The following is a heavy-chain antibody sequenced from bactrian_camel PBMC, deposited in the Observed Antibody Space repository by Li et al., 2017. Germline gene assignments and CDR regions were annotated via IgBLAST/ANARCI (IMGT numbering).Heavy chain of an antibody. CDR2: IDGDGKI. D-gene: IGHD2*01. CDR1: GSTYESFC. V-gene: IGHV3S6*01. Sequence: HVQLVESGGGSVQAGGSLSVSCAASGSTYESFCMAWFRQAPGKEREWVGSIDGDGKIVYADSVKGRFTISKDNAKDTLYLQMNSLKPEDTAMYYCAADIRGSYYCRFRNYDIWGQGTQVTVS. CDR3: AADIRGSYYCRFRNYDI. J-gene: IGHJ4*01.